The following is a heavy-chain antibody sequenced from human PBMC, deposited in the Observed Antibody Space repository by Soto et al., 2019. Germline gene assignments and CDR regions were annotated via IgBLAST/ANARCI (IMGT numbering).Heavy chain of an antibody. CDR1: GFTFSDYY. V-gene: IGHV3-11*06. Sequence: GGSLRLSCAASGFTFSDYYMSWIRQAPGKGLEWVSYISSSSGYTNYADSVKGRFTMSRDNAKNSLYLQMNSLRAEHTAVYYCARLGDWFDPWGQGTLVTVSS. CDR2: ISSSSGYT. J-gene: IGHJ5*02. CDR3: ARLGDWFDP. D-gene: IGHD3-10*01.